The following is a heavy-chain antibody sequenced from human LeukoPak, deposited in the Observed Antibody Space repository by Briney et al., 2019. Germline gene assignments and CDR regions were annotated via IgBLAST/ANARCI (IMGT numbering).Heavy chain of an antibody. CDR3: VFSPDY. J-gene: IGHJ4*02. CDR1: GFTFSSAW. CDR2: IKSKTDGGTT. D-gene: IGHD3-3*02. V-gene: IGHV3-15*01. Sequence: GGSLRLSCAASGFTFSSAWMTWVRQAPGKGPEWVGRIKSKTDGGTTDYAAPVKGRFTISRDDSKSTLDLQMNSLKTEDTAVYYCVFSPDYWGQGTLVTVSS.